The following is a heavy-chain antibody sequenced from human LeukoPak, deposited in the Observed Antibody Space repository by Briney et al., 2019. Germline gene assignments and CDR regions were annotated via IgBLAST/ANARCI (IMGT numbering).Heavy chain of an antibody. V-gene: IGHV1-3*01. CDR3: ARGDLKYYYYGMDV. J-gene: IGHJ6*02. CDR2: INAGNGNT. Sequence: GASVKVSCKASGYTFTSYAMHWVRQAPGQRLEWMGWINAGNGNTKYSQKFQGRVTITRDTSASTAYMELSSLRSEDTAVYYCARGDLKYYYYGMDVWGQGTTVTVSS. CDR1: GYTFTSYA. D-gene: IGHD2-21*02.